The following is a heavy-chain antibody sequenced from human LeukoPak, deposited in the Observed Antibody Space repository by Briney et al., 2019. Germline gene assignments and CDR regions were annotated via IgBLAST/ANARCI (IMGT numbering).Heavy chain of an antibody. J-gene: IGHJ5*02. CDR2: IKHDGSEQ. CDR1: GFIFTSNR. CDR3: TRGLGEHGGVSNR. Sequence: GGSLRLSCAASGFIFTSNRMNWVRQAPGKGLEWVANIKHDGSEQIYVDSVKGRFTISRDNAKDSVYLQMNSLRAEDTAVYYCTRGLGEHGGVSNRWGQGTLVIVS. D-gene: IGHD3-16*01. V-gene: IGHV3-7*01.